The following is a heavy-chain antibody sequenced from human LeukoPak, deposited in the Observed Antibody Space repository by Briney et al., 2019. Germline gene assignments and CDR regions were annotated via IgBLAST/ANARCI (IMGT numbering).Heavy chain of an antibody. CDR1: GFTFSSYS. J-gene: IGHJ4*02. D-gene: IGHD2-2*01. CDR3: AREDIVVVPAAPLDY. Sequence: GGSLRLSCAASGFTFSSYSMNWVSQAPGKGLEWVSSISSSSSYIYYADSVKGRFTISRDNAKNSLYLQMNSLRAEDTAVYYCAREDIVVVPAAPLDYWGQGTLVTVSS. V-gene: IGHV3-21*01. CDR2: ISSSSSYI.